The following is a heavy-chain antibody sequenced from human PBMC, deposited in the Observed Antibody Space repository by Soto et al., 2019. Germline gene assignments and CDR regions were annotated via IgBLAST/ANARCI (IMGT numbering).Heavy chain of an antibody. V-gene: IGHV1-8*01. CDR3: AMYYYDRSGYPGAFDI. J-gene: IGHJ3*02. D-gene: IGHD3-22*01. CDR1: GDTFTSHD. Sequence: ASVKVSCKASGDTFTSHDINWLRQATGQGLEWMGWMNPNSGNTGYAQKFQGRVTMTRDTSITTAYMELSSLRSEDTAVYYCAMYYYDRSGYPGAFDIWGLGTMVTVSS. CDR2: MNPNSGNT.